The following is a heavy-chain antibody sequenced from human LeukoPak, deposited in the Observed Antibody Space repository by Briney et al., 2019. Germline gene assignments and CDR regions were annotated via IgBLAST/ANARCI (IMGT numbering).Heavy chain of an antibody. CDR3: ARGDWFDP. V-gene: IGHV3-21*01. Sequence: GGSLRLSCAASGFTFSTYSMKWVRHAPGKGLESVSSISSSSSYIYYADSVKGRFTNSRDNAKNSLYLQMNSLRAEDTAVYYCARGDWFDPWGQGTMVTVSS. CDR2: ISSSSSYI. J-gene: IGHJ5*02. CDR1: GFTFSTYS.